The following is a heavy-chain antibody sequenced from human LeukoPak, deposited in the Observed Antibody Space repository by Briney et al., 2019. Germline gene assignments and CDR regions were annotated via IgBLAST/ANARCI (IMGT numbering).Heavy chain of an antibody. CDR1: GFTFSNNA. Sequence: PGGSLRPSSAASGFTFSNNAMGWVRQDPGKVLEWDSATTSGGDYTYYADSVKGRFTISRDNSTNTLFLEMNSLRAKDTAVYYCARGATYYSGSSSYYHSFWSQGTLVTVSS. V-gene: IGHV3-23*01. J-gene: IGHJ4*02. D-gene: IGHD3-10*01. CDR3: ARGATYYSGSSSYYHSF. CDR2: TTSGGDYT.